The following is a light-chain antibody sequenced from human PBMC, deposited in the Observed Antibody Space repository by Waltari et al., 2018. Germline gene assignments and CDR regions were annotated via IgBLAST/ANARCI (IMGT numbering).Light chain of an antibody. CDR2: QGI. CDR3: SSYSSRNTPSHV. CDR1: SSDVGGYNH. V-gene: IGLV2-14*01. Sequence: QSALTQPDSVSGSPGQSITISCTGTSSDVGGYNHVSWYPQYPRKAPKLLIYQGINRPPGVPNRFSGSKSGNTASLTISGLQAEDEAVYYCSSYSSRNTPSHVFGTGAKVTVL. J-gene: IGLJ1*01.